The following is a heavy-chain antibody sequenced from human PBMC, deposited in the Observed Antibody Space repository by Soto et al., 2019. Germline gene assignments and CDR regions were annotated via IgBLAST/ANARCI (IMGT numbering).Heavy chain of an antibody. Sequence: SETLSLTCTVSGGSISSTRYYWGWIRQPPGKGLEWIGTTYYTGSTCYNPSLKSRVTISVDMSKNQFSLKVRSVTAADTDVYYCVSGPGTTADYWGQGTLVTVSS. CDR1: GGSISSTRYY. J-gene: IGHJ4*02. V-gene: IGHV4-39*01. D-gene: IGHD1-1*01. CDR2: TYYTGST. CDR3: VSGPGTTADY.